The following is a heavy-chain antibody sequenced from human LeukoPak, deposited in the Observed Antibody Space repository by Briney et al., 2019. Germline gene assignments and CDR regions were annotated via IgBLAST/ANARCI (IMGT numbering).Heavy chain of an antibody. V-gene: IGHV1-18*01. CDR2: ISAYNGNT. Sequence: GASVKVSCKASGYTFTSYGISWVRQAPGQGLEWMGWISAYNGNTNYAQKLQGRVTMTTDTSTSTAYMELRSLRSDDTAVYYCARDWTAMVSPMYVDWGQGTLVTVSS. CDR3: ARDWTAMVSPMYVD. D-gene: IGHD5-18*01. J-gene: IGHJ4*02. CDR1: GYTFTSYG.